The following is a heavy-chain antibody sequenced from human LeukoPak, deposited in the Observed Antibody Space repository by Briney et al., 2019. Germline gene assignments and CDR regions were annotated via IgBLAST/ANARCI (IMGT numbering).Heavy chain of an antibody. D-gene: IGHD1-26*01. V-gene: IGHV1-2*02. CDR1: GYTFTDYY. J-gene: IGHJ4*02. Sequence: ASVKVSCKASGYTFTDYYMHWVRQAPGQGLEWMGWINPNSGGTSYAQKFQGRVTMTRDTSISTAYMELSRLRSDDTAVYYCARDLASGSYSDYWGQGTLVTVSS. CDR3: ARDLASGSYSDY. CDR2: INPNSGGT.